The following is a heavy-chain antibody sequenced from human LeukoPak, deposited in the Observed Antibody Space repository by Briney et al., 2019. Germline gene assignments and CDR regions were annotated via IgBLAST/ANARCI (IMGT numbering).Heavy chain of an antibody. Sequence: ASVKVSCKASGYTFTSFYMHWVRQAPGQGLEWMGIINPRGGSATSAQKFQGRVTLTRDTSTSTVYTELSSLTSQDTAVYYCARDYHGSGSLTTFDYWGQGTLVTVSS. CDR3: ARDYHGSGSLTTFDY. CDR2: INPRGGSA. J-gene: IGHJ4*02. V-gene: IGHV1-46*01. D-gene: IGHD3-10*01. CDR1: GYTFTSFY.